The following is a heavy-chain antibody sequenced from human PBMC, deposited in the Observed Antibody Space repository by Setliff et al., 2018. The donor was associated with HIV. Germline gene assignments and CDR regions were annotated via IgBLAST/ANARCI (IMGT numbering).Heavy chain of an antibody. CDR1: GFTFSTYA. V-gene: IGHV3-23*01. Sequence: GGSLRLSCAVSGFTFSTYAMSWVRQAPGKGLEWVSTISAGGGSTYYADSVEGRFTMSRDNAKKSLYLQMNSLRVEDTAVYYCARVVETTGDWYYYYMDVWGKGTTVTVSS. J-gene: IGHJ6*03. D-gene: IGHD1-7*01. CDR2: ISAGGGST. CDR3: ARVVETTGDWYYYYMDV.